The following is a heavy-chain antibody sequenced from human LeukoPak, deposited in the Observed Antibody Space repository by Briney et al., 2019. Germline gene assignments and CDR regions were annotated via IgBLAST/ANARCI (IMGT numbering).Heavy chain of an antibody. CDR2: ISWNSGYI. CDR3: AKGSYGSGSYVDF. D-gene: IGHD3-10*01. Sequence: GGSLRLSCAASGFTFDDYAMHWVRQAPGKGLEWVSGISWNSGYIGYEDSVKGRFTISRDNAKNSLYLQMNSLRAEDTALYYCAKGSYGSGSYVDFWGQGTLITVSS. CDR1: GFTFDDYA. V-gene: IGHV3-9*01. J-gene: IGHJ4*02.